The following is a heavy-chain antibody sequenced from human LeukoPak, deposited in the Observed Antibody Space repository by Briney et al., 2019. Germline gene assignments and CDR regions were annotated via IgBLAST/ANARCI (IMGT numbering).Heavy chain of an antibody. J-gene: IGHJ5*02. CDR1: GFTFSSYG. CDR2: IRYDGSNK. V-gene: IGHV3-30*02. CDR3: AKDQEGYYGSGKLDP. Sequence: GGSPRLSCAASGFTFSSYGMHWVRPAPGKGLGVVAFIRYDGSNKYYADSVKGRFTISRDNSKNTLYLQMNSLRAEDTAVYYCAKDQEGYYGSGKLDPWGQGTLVTVSS. D-gene: IGHD3-10*01.